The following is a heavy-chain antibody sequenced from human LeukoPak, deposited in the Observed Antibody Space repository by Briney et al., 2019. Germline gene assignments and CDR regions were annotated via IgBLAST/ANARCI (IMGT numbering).Heavy chain of an antibody. CDR3: ARERDSSGYTFDY. J-gene: IGHJ4*02. CDR2: ISASGSST. D-gene: IGHD3-22*01. Sequence: GGSLRLSCAASGFNFNTYAMIWVRQAPGKGLEWVSAISASGSSTYYADSVKGRFTISRDNSKNTLYLQMGSLRPEDMAVYYCARERDSSGYTFDYWGQGTLVTVSS. V-gene: IGHV3-23*01. CDR1: GFNFNTYA.